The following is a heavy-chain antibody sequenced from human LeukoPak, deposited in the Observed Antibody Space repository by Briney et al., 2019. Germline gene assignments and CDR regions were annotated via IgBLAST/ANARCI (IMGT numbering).Heavy chain of an antibody. V-gene: IGHV3-64D*09. CDR1: GFTFSSFA. J-gene: IGHJ4*02. CDR3: VKDLRSDFMGVLSRYLSY. CDR2: ISRNGGST. D-gene: IGHD2/OR15-2a*01. Sequence: GGSLRLSCSASGFTFSSFAMHWVRQALGKGLEHVAAISRNGGSTYYADSVKGRFTISRDNSKSTLYLQMSSLRAEDTAVYLCVKDLRSDFMGVLSRYLSYWGQGTLVTVSS.